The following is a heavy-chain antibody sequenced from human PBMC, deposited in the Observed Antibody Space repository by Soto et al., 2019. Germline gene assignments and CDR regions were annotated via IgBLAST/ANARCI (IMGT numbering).Heavy chain of an antibody. D-gene: IGHD3-10*01. V-gene: IGHV3-30*18. Sequence: PGGSLRLSCAASGFTFSSYGMHWVRQAPGKGLEWVAVISYDGSNKYYADSVKGRFTISRDNSKNTLYLQMNSLRAEDTAVYYCAKDLATMVRGVLTLIDYWGQGTLVTVSS. CDR2: ISYDGSNK. CDR1: GFTFSSYG. CDR3: AKDLATMVRGVLTLIDY. J-gene: IGHJ4*02.